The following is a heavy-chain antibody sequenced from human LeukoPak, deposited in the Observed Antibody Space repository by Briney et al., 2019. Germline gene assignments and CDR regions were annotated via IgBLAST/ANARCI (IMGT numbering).Heavy chain of an antibody. V-gene: IGHV4-34*01. J-gene: IGHJ6*02. Sequence: SETLSLTCAVYGGSFSGYYWSWIRQPPGKGLEWIGEVNHSGSTNYNPSLKSRVTISVDTSKNQFSLKLSSVTAADTAVYYCARHLIAVAGTIGVRHGMDVWGQGTTVTVSS. CDR1: GGSFSGYY. CDR2: VNHSGST. D-gene: IGHD6-19*01. CDR3: ARHLIAVAGTIGVRHGMDV.